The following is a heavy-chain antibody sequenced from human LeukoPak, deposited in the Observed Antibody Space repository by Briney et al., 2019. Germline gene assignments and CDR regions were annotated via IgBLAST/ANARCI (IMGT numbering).Heavy chain of an antibody. CDR2: INHSGST. CDR3: ARDVSYYDYFGGSYRYNGVSFDY. V-gene: IGHV4-34*01. J-gene: IGHJ4*02. CDR1: GGSFSGYY. D-gene: IGHD3-16*02. Sequence: SETLSLTYAVYGGSFSGYYWSWIRQPPGKGLEWIGEINHSGSTNYNPSLKSRVTISVDTSKNQFSLKLSSVTAADTAVYYCARDVSYYDYFGGSYRYNGVSFDYWGQGTLVTVPS.